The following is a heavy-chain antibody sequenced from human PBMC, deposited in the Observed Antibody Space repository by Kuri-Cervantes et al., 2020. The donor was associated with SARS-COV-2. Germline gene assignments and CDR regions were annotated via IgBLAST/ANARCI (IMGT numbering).Heavy chain of an antibody. CDR3: ARELVVPAATGYYYYGMDV. CDR1: GGSISSSSYY. J-gene: IGHJ6*02. D-gene: IGHD2-2*01. CDR2: INHSGST. V-gene: IGHV4-39*07. Sequence: SETLSLTCTVSGGSISSSSYYWGWIRQPPGKGLEWIGEINHSGSTNYNPSLKSRVTISVDTSKNQFSLKLSSVTAADTAVYYCARELVVPAATGYYYYGMDVWGQGTTVTVSS.